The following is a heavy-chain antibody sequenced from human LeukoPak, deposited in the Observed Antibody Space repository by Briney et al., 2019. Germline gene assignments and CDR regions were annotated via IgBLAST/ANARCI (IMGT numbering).Heavy chain of an antibody. CDR3: ARGTGSSWFDP. Sequence: GASVKVSCVPSGYTFTAYYMHWVRQAPGQGLEWMGWININNGGTKNTQKLQGRVTMTRDTSISTAYMELSGLTSDDTAVYYCARGTGSSWFDPWGQGTLVTVSS. CDR1: GYTFTAYY. J-gene: IGHJ5*02. D-gene: IGHD2-8*02. CDR2: ININNGGT. V-gene: IGHV1-2*02.